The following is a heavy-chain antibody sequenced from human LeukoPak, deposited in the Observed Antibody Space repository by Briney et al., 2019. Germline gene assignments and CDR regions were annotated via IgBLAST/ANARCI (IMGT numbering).Heavy chain of an antibody. D-gene: IGHD3-10*01. CDR1: GYSFTDYA. CDR2: ISASNGNT. V-gene: IGHV1-18*01. Sequence: ASVKVSCKTSGYSFTDYAITWVRQVRGQGLQWVGWISASNGNTDYAQSFQGRVTMTRDTAINTAHLELSSLKSDDTAIYYCAREGGQYFYGSGEARFDYWGQGSLVTVSS. CDR3: AREGGQYFYGSGEARFDY. J-gene: IGHJ4*02.